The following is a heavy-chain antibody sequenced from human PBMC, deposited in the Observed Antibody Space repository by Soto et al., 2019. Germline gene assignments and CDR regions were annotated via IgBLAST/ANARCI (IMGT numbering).Heavy chain of an antibody. Sequence: GASVKVSCKASGYTFTSYGISWVRQAPGQGLEWMGWISAYNGNTNYAQKLQGRVTMTTDTSTSTAYMELRSLRSDDTAVYYCAREYYYDSSGYYDLFDYWGQGTLVTVSS. D-gene: IGHD3-22*01. CDR3: AREYYYDSSGYYDLFDY. V-gene: IGHV1-18*01. J-gene: IGHJ4*02. CDR1: GYTFTSYG. CDR2: ISAYNGNT.